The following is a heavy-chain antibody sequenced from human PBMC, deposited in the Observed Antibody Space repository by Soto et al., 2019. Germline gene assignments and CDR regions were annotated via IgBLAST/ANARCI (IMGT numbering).Heavy chain of an antibody. Sequence: SETLSLTCAVYGGSLSGYYWSWIRQPPGKGLEWIGEINHSGSTNYNPSLKSRVTISVDTSKNQFSLKLSSVTAADTAVYYCARGRLAEAGGYGMDVCGQGTTVTVSS. D-gene: IGHD6-13*01. CDR3: ARGRLAEAGGYGMDV. CDR1: GGSLSGYY. J-gene: IGHJ6*02. V-gene: IGHV4-34*01. CDR2: INHSGST.